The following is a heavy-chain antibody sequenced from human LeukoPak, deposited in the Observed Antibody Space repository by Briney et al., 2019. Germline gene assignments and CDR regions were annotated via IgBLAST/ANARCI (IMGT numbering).Heavy chain of an antibody. V-gene: IGHV4-39*01. Sequence: SETLSLTCTVPDGSISSSSYYWGWIRQPPGKGLEWIGSIYYSGSTYYNPSLKSRVTISVDTSKNQFSLKLSSVTAADTAVYYCARQYYDILTGYYTPLIWFDPWGQGTLVTVSS. D-gene: IGHD3-9*01. CDR3: ARQYYDILTGYYTPLIWFDP. J-gene: IGHJ5*02. CDR1: DGSISSSSYY. CDR2: IYYSGST.